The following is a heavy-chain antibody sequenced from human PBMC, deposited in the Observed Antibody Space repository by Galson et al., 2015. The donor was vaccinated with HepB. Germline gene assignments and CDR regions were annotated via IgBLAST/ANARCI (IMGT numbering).Heavy chain of an antibody. CDR2: VDPEDGET. V-gene: IGHV1-69-2*01. J-gene: IGHJ4*02. CDR3: ATVATVTPFDY. Sequence: VKVSCKVSGYTFTDYYMHWVQQAPGKGLEWMGLVDPEDGETIYAEKFQGRVTITADTSTDTACMERSSLRSEDTAVYYCATVATVTPFDYWGQGTLVTVSS. CDR1: GYTFTDYY. D-gene: IGHD4-11*01.